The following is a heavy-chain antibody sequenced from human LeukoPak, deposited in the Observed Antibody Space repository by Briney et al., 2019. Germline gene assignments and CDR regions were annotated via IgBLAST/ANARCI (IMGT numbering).Heavy chain of an antibody. D-gene: IGHD5-18*01. V-gene: IGHV4-4*02. CDR1: GGSISSSNW. Sequence: SETLSLTCAVSGGSISSSNWWSWVRQPPGKGLEWVGEIYHSGSTNYNPSLKSRVTISVDKSKNQFSLKLSSVTAADTAVYYCTCEGYSSLPIFWGQGTMVTVSS. CDR3: TCEGYSSLPIF. CDR2: IYHSGST. J-gene: IGHJ3*01.